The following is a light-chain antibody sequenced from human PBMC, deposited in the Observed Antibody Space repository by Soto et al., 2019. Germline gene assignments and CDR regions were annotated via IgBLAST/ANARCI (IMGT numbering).Light chain of an antibody. CDR1: QTILSY. Sequence: DIHLTQSPSSLSSAVGYRVAITCRASQTILSYLNWHQQKAGKAPEVLIYVASSLQSGVPSRFTGSGSGTDFTLTVSSLQPEDFATYYCLQDHGMSWTFGQGTKVDI. J-gene: IGKJ1*01. CDR3: LQDHGMSWT. CDR2: VAS. V-gene: IGKV1-39*01.